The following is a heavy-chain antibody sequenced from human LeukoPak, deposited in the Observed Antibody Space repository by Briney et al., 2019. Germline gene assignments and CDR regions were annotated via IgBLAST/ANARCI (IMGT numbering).Heavy chain of an antibody. CDR2: IYTSGST. V-gene: IGHV4-61*02. CDR3: ARHGFGRTGYYSYFDY. CDR1: GGSISSGSYY. D-gene: IGHD3-9*01. J-gene: IGHJ4*02. Sequence: PSETLSLTCTVSGGSISSGSYYWSWIRQPAGKGLEWIGRIYTSGSTNYNPSLKSRVTISVDTSKNQFSLKLSSVTAADTAVYYCARHGFGRTGYYSYFDYWGQGTLVTVSS.